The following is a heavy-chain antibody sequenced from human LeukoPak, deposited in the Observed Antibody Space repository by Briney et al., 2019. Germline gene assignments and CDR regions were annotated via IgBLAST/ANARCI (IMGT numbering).Heavy chain of an antibody. V-gene: IGHV3-7*01. CDR2: IRQDGSDT. J-gene: IGHJ4*02. CDR1: GFTFSSYW. CDR3: ARSPGIAAAGPDY. D-gene: IGHD6-13*01. Sequence: PGGSLRLSCAASGFTFSSYWMSWVRQAPGKGLEWVANIRQDGSDTYYVDSVRGRFTISRDNAQNSLYLQMGSLRAEDTAVYYCARSPGIAAAGPDYWGQGTLVTVSS.